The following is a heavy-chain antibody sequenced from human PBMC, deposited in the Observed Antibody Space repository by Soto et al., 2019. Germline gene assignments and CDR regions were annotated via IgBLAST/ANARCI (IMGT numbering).Heavy chain of an antibody. V-gene: IGHV1-69*01. D-gene: IGHD1-26*01. CDR1: GGTFSSYA. Sequence: QVQLVQSGAEVKKPGSSVKVSSKASGGTFSSYAISWVRQAPGQGLEWMGGIIPIFGTANYAQKFQGRVTITADESTSTAYMELSSLRSEDTAVYYCASTSGSYPPDNRGPPDYWGQGTLVTVSS. J-gene: IGHJ4*02. CDR2: IIPIFGTA. CDR3: ASTSGSYPPDNRGPPDY.